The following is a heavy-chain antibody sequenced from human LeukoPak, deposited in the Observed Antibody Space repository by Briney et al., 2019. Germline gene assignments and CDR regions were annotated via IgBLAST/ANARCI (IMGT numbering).Heavy chain of an antibody. CDR1: GFTFTSSA. CDR2: IVVGSGNT. V-gene: IGHV1-58*01. Sequence: SVKVSCKASGFTFTSSAVQWVRQARGQRLEWIGWIVVGSGNTNYAQKFQERVTITREMSTSTAYMELSSLRSEDTAVYYCAADRGLPNYYDSSGYYLPGHRAFDIWGQGTMVTVSS. J-gene: IGHJ3*02. D-gene: IGHD3-22*01. CDR3: AADRGLPNYYDSSGYYLPGHRAFDI.